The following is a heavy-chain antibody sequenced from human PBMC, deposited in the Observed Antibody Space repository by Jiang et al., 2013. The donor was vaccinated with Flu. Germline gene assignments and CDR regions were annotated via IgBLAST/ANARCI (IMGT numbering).Heavy chain of an antibody. CDR3: VSSTRFGSGWYGNC. Sequence: VQLLESGGDLVQPGGSLRLPCAASGFTFSDHYMDWVRQAPGQGLEWVGRTINKANTYTTEYAASVKGRFTISRDDSKNSLYLQMNSLKTEDTAVYYCVSSTRFGSGWYGNCWGQGTLVTVYS. CDR1: GFTFSDHY. D-gene: IGHD6-19*01. J-gene: IGHJ4*02. V-gene: IGHV3-72*01. CDR2: TINKANTYTT.